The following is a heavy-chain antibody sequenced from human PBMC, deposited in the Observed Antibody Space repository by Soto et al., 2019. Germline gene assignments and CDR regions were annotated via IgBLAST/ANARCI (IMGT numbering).Heavy chain of an antibody. CDR2: IIPIFGTA. D-gene: IGHD6-19*01. J-gene: IGHJ4*02. CDR3: ARDPAFEEQWLVNDY. V-gene: IGHV1-69*12. Sequence: QVQLVQSGAEVKKPGSSVKVSCKASGGTFSSYAISWVRQAPGQGLEWLGGIIPIFGTANYAQKFQGRVTITADESTSTAYMELSSLRSEDTAVYYCARDPAFEEQWLVNDYWGQGTLVTVSS. CDR1: GGTFSSYA.